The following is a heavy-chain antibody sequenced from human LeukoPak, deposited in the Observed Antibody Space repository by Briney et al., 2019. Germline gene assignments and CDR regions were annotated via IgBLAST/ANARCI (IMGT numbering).Heavy chain of an antibody. CDR3: ARTVGYFGWNAIDY. CDR2: TSSYTGKT. V-gene: IGHV1-18*01. J-gene: IGHJ4*02. CDR1: GYTFINHG. D-gene: IGHD3-9*01. Sequence: RASVEVSCKTSGYTFINHGITWVRQAPGQGLEWMGWTSSYTGKTNYAQKLQARLTVTTDSSTSTASMELRSLRSDDTAVYFCARTVGYFGWNAIDYWGQGTLVTVSS.